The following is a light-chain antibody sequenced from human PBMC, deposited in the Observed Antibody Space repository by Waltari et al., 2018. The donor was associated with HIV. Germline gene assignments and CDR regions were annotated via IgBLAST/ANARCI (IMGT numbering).Light chain of an antibody. CDR2: EVS. J-gene: IGLJ1*01. V-gene: IGLV2-14*01. CDR3: TSYTTTSCYV. Sequence: QSALTQSASVSGSPGQSITISCTGTSSDVGGHNFVSWYQHHPGKAPKLMIYEVSNRPSGVSHRFSGSKSGNTASLTISGLRPEDEADYYCTSYTTTSCYVFGTGTKVTVL. CDR1: SSDVGGHNF.